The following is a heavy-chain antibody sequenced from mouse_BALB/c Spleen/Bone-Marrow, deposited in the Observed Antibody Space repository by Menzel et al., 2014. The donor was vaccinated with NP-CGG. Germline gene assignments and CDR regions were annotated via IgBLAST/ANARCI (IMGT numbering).Heavy chain of an antibody. V-gene: IGHV1-20*02. CDR2: INPYNGDT. CDR1: GYSFTGYF. Sequence: VHVKQSGPELVKPGASVKISCKASGYSFTGYFMNWVMPSHGKSLEWIGRINPYNGDTFYNQKFKGKATLTVDRSSSTAHMELRSLASEDSAVYYCARVTTDWYFDVWGAGTTVTVSS. D-gene: IGHD1-1*01. CDR3: ARVTTDWYFDV. J-gene: IGHJ1*01.